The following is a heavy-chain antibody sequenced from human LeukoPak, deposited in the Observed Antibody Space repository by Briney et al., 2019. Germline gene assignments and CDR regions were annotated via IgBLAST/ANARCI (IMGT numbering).Heavy chain of an antibody. Sequence: SETLSLTCSVSAGSISSYYWSWIRQPPGKGLEWIGYIYYSGSTNYNPSTNYNPSLKSRVTISVDTSKNQFSLKVSSVTAADTAVYYCARDSVYDSSGYYSYYFDYWGQGTLVTVSS. D-gene: IGHD3-22*01. V-gene: IGHV4-59*01. CDR2: IYYSGST. CDR1: AGSISSYY. CDR3: ARDSVYDSSGYYSYYFDY. J-gene: IGHJ4*02.